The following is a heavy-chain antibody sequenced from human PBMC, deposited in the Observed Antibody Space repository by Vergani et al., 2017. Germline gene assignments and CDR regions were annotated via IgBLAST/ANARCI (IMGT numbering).Heavy chain of an antibody. Sequence: QLQLQESGSGLVKPSQTLSLTCAVSGGSISSGGYSWSWIRQPPGKGLDWIGYIYHSGSTYYNPSLKSRVTISVDRSKNQFSLKLSSVTAADTAVYYCASQGDYYDSSGYFDYWGQGTLVTVSS. D-gene: IGHD3-22*01. J-gene: IGHJ4*02. CDR3: ASQGDYYDSSGYFDY. CDR2: IYHSGST. CDR1: GGSISSGGYS. V-gene: IGHV4-30-2*01.